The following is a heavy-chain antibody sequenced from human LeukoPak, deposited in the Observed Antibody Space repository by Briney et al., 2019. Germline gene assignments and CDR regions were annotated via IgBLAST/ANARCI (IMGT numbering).Heavy chain of an antibody. D-gene: IGHD2-2*02. CDR3: ARGLHDIVVAPAAIMDWPYYFDY. J-gene: IGHJ4*02. CDR2: INHSGST. Sequence: SETLSLTCAVYGGSFSGYYWSWIRQPPGKGLEWIGEINHSGSTNYNPSLKSRVTISVDTSKNQFSLKLSSVTAADTAVYYCARGLHDIVVAPAAIMDWPYYFDYWGQGTLVTVSS. V-gene: IGHV4-34*01. CDR1: GGSFSGYY.